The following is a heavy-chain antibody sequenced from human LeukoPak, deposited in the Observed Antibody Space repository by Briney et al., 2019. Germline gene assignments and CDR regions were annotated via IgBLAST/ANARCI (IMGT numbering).Heavy chain of an antibody. CDR3: VRTAGRDGGI. CDR2: ISSGSSDT. Sequence: GGSLRLSCAASGFTVSSNYMSWVRQAPGKGLEWLSYISSGSSDTNYADSVKGRFTISRDNAKKSLYLQMNSLRAEDTAVYYCVRTAGRDGGIWGQGTLVTVSS. D-gene: IGHD1-26*01. CDR1: GFTVSSNY. V-gene: IGHV3-11*06. J-gene: IGHJ4*02.